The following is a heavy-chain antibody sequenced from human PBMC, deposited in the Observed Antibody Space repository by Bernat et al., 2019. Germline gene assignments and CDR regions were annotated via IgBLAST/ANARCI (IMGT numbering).Heavy chain of an antibody. V-gene: IGHV3-15*01. D-gene: IGHD1-20*01. CDR2: IKSKSDGGTI. CDR3: TASITSGTFDV. CDR1: GLTFTTAW. J-gene: IGHJ3*01. Sequence: EVQLVESGGGLVEPGGSRGLPCAASGLTFTTAWMTWVRQAPGKGRGLVGGIKSKSDGGTIDYAAHARDRFTISGDASKNTLFLQLNSLKSEDTAVYYCTASITSGTFDVWGLGTMVTVSP.